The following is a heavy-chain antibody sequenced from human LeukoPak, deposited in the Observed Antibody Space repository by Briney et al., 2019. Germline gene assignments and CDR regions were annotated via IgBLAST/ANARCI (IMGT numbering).Heavy chain of an antibody. D-gene: IGHD2-2*01. CDR3: ARIVVVPAASWASYYYYYYMDV. Sequence: SQTLSLTCTVSGGSISSGDYYWSWIRQPPGKGLEWIGYIYYSGSTYYNPSLKSRVTISVDTSKNQFSLKLSSVTAADTAVYYCARIVVVPAASWASYYYYYYMDVWGKGTTVTVSS. J-gene: IGHJ6*03. V-gene: IGHV4-30-4*08. CDR1: GGSISSGDYY. CDR2: IYYSGST.